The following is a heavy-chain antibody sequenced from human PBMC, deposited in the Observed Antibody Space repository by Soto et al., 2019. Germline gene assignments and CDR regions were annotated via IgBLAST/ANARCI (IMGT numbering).Heavy chain of an antibody. J-gene: IGHJ5*02. CDR2: FYQGGST. Sequence: HVQLRQWGAGLLKPSDTLSLTCAVYVESLNYYYWSWLRQAPGKGLEWIGEFYQGGSTHYNPSVKSRVTISVDLSSQQFSLKLTSVTAADTATYYCARGMWPDRFANWGQGTLVTVSS. CDR1: VESLNYYY. V-gene: IGHV4-34*01. CDR3: ARGMWPDRFAN. D-gene: IGHD2-21*01.